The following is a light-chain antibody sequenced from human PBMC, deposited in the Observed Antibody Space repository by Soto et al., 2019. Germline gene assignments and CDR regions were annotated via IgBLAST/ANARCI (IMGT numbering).Light chain of an antibody. V-gene: IGKV3-15*01. CDR1: QSVSSN. J-gene: IGKJ1*01. CDR3: LQYHNLWA. Sequence: DRVMTQSPSTLSVSKVERPTLSCRASQSVSSNLAWYQQKPGQAPRLLIYGASTGATGIPARFSGSGSGTDFTLTISSLQSEDFAVYSCLQYHNLWAFGRGTKVDI. CDR2: GAS.